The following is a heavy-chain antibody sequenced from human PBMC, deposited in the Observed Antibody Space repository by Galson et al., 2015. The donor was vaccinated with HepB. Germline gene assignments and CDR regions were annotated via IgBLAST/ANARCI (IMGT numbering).Heavy chain of an antibody. Sequence: SMRLSCAASGFTFSYYAMAWVRQAPGKGLEWISAITPSGDNTYSPDSMKGRFFISRDNSQNTLFFQMNSLRADDTAIYFCAKVFPEKTDGWYRQALYYFDSWGQGTRVTVSS. V-gene: IGHV3-23*01. CDR3: AKVFPEKTDGWYRQALYYFDS. J-gene: IGHJ4*02. CDR1: GFTFSYYA. CDR2: ITPSGDNT. D-gene: IGHD6-19*01.